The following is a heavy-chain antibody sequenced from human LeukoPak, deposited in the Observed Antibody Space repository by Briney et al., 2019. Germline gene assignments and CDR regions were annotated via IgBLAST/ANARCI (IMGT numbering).Heavy chain of an antibody. CDR1: GYTFTSYD. CDR2: MNPNSGNT. CDR3: AKAGIVATMDADWLDP. D-gene: IGHD5-12*01. J-gene: IGHJ5*02. V-gene: IGHV1-8*01. Sequence: GASVKVSCKASGYTFTSYDINWVRQATGQGLEWMGWMNPNSGNTGYAQKFRGRVTMTRDTSISTAYMELSSLRSEDTAVYYCAKAGIVATMDADWLDPSGQGTLVTVSS.